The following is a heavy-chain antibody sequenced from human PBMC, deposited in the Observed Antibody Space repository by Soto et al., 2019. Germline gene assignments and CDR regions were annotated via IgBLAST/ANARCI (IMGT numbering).Heavy chain of an antibody. D-gene: IGHD3-3*01. J-gene: IGHJ4*02. V-gene: IGHV1-18*04. Sequence: ASVKVSCKASGYTFTSHGISWVRQAPGQGLEWMGWISGYNGNTNYAQRLQGRVTMTTDTSTSTAYMELGSLRSDDTAVYYCARVSPGYDFWSGYYPPYYFDYWGQGTLVTVSS. CDR3: ARVSPGYDFWSGYYPPYYFDY. CDR1: GYTFTSHG. CDR2: ISGYNGNT.